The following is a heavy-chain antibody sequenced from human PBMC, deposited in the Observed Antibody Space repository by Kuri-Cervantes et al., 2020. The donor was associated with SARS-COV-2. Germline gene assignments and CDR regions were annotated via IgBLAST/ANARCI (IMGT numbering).Heavy chain of an antibody. J-gene: IGHJ4*02. CDR3: ARVPRYELGRSIAAAGTRTDY. D-gene: IGHD6-13*01. CDR2: ISSSSSYI. Sequence: GGSLRLSCAASGFTFSSYSMNWVRQAPGKGLEWVSSISSSSSYIYYADSVKGRFTISRDNAKNSLYLQMNSLRAEDTAVYYCARVPRYELGRSIAAAGTRTDYWGQGTLVTVSS. CDR1: GFTFSSYS. V-gene: IGHV3-21*01.